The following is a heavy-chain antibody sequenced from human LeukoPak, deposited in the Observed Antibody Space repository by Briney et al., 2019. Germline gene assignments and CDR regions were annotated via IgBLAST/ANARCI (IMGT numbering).Heavy chain of an antibody. D-gene: IGHD6-19*01. J-gene: IGHJ6*02. CDR3: ARDEGIAVALYYYYGMDV. V-gene: IGHV1-18*01. CDR1: GYTFTNYG. Sequence: ASVKVSCKASGYTFTNYGISWVRQAPGQGLEWLGWISAYNGNTNYAQKLQGRVTMTTDTSTSTAYMELRSLRSDDTAVYYCARDEGIAVALYYYYGMDVWGQGTTVTVSS. CDR2: ISAYNGNT.